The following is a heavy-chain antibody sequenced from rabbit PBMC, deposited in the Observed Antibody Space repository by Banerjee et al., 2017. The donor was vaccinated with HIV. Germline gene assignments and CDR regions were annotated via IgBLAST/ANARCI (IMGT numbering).Heavy chain of an antibody. V-gene: IGHV1S45*01. CDR2: IVGGGSGST. J-gene: IGHJ4*01. Sequence: QEQLEESGGDLVKPEGSLTLTCTASGFSFSGSYWICWVRQAPGKGLEWIACIVGGGSGSTYYASWAKGRFTISKTSSTTVTLQMTSLTAADTATYFCARDPVGGGDYPYYFNLWGPGTLVTVS. CDR3: ARDPVGGGDYPYYFNL. D-gene: IGHD2-1*01. CDR1: GFSFSGSYW.